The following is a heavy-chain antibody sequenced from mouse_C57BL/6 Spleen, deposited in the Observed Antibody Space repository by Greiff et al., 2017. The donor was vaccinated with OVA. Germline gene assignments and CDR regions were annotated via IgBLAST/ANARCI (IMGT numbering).Heavy chain of an antibody. CDR1: GFTFTDYY. Sequence: EVKLVESGGGLVQPGGSLSLSCAASGFTFTDYYMSWVRQPPGKALEWLGFIRNKANGYTTEYSASVKGRFTISRVNSQSILYLQMNTMRAEDNATCYRAGYKRDYDPIGAMDYWGQGTSVTVSS. CDR2: IRNKANGYTT. D-gene: IGHD2-4*01. V-gene: IGHV7-3*01. CDR3: AGYKRDYDPIGAMDY. J-gene: IGHJ4*01.